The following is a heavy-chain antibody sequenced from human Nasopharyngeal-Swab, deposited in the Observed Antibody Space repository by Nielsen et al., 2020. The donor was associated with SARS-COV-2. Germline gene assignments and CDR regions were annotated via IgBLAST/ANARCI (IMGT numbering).Heavy chain of an antibody. V-gene: IGHV3-30-3*01. CDR3: GRDGAYYDILTGYFDY. CDR1: GFTFSSYA. Sequence: GESLKISCAASGFTFSSYAMHWVRQAPGKGLEWVSVISSDGSNKYYADSVKGRFTISRDNTKNTLYLQMTSLRAEDTAVYYCGRDGAYYDILTGYFDYWGQGTLVTVSS. J-gene: IGHJ4*02. D-gene: IGHD3-9*01. CDR2: ISSDGSNK.